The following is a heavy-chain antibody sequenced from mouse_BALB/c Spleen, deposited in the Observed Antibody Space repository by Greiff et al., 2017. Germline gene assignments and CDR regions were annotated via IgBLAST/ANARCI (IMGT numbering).Heavy chain of an antibody. J-gene: IGHJ3*01. V-gene: IGHV5-9-3*01. CDR2: ISSGGSYT. CDR3: AREDGNDGGFAY. CDR1: GFTFSSYA. Sequence: EVKLVESGGGLVKPGGSLKLSCAASGFTFSSYAMSWVRQTPEKRLEWVATISSGGSYTYYPDSVKGRFTISRDNAKNTLYLQMSSLRSEDTAMYYCAREDGNDGGFAYWGQGTLVTVSA. D-gene: IGHD2-2*01.